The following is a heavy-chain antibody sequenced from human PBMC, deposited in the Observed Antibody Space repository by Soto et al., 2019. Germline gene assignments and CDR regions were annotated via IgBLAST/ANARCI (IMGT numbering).Heavy chain of an antibody. J-gene: IGHJ4*02. CDR3: ARSVEGHFDY. D-gene: IGHD6-19*01. CDR1: RFTFSNYA. CDR2: ISGSGSST. V-gene: IGHV3-23*01. Sequence: EVDLLESGGGLAQPGGSERLSCAASRFTFSNYAMSWVRQAPGKGLEWVSSISGSGSSTYYADFVKGRFTISRDNAKNLVYLQMNSLRDEDTAVYFCARSVEGHFDYWGQGTVVTVSS.